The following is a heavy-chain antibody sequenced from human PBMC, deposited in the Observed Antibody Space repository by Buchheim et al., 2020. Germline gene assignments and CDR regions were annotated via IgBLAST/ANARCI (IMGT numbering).Heavy chain of an antibody. V-gene: IGHV4-34*01. CDR2: INHSGST. CDR3: ASSPSTYDSSGYTDY. Sequence: QVQLQQWGAGLLKPSETLSLTCAVYGGSFSGYYWSWIRQPPGKGREWIGEINHSGSTNYNPSLKSRVTISVDTSKNQFSLKLSSVTAADTAVYYCASSPSTYDSSGYTDYWGQGTL. D-gene: IGHD3-22*01. J-gene: IGHJ4*02. CDR1: GGSFSGYY.